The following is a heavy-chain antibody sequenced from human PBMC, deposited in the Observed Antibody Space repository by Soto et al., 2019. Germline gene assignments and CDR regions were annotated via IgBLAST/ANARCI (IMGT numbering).Heavy chain of an antibody. CDR2: ISSSSST. V-gene: IGHV3-48*02. CDR3: ARTIWSGYFQADY. CDR1: GFTFSTYS. J-gene: IGHJ4*02. D-gene: IGHD3-3*01. Sequence: EVQLVESGGGLVQPGGSLRLSCVASGFTFSTYSMNWVRQAPGKGLEWISYISSSSSTTYADSVKGRFTISRDNDKNSLYLQMNSLRDEDTAVYYCARTIWSGYFQADYWGQGTLVTVSS.